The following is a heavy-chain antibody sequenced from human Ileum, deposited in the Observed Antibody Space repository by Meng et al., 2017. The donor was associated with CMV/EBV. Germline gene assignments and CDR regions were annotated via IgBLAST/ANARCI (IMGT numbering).Heavy chain of an antibody. V-gene: IGHV3-74*01. D-gene: IGHD1-7*01. J-gene: IGHJ6*02. Sequence: GGSLRLSWAASGFTFSSYWMHWVRQAPGKGLVWVSRINSDGSSTSYADSVRGRFTISRDNAKNTLYLQMNSLRAEDTAVYYCARDHNWNYVYYYGMDVWGQGTTVTVSS. CDR2: INSDGSST. CDR1: GFTFSSYW. CDR3: ARDHNWNYVYYYGMDV.